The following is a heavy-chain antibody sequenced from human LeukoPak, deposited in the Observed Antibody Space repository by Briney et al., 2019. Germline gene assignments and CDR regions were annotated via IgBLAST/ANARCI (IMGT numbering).Heavy chain of an antibody. D-gene: IGHD3-22*01. CDR2: VSAYNGNT. Sequence: ASAKVSWKASGYSFTSDGISWVRQAPGQGLEWVGWVSAYNGNTKYAQKLQGRVTMTTDTSNSTAYMELRSLRSDDTAVYYCARELPSRGYYYMENWFETWGQRTLVPVSS. CDR3: ARELPSRGYYYMENWFET. V-gene: IGHV1-18*01. J-gene: IGHJ5*02. CDR1: GYSFTSDG.